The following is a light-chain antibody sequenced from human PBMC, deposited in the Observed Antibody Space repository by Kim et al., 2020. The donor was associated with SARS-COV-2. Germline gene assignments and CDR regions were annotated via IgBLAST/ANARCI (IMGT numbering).Light chain of an antibody. J-gene: IGKJ1*01. CDR2: KAS. CDR1: QDVSTW. Sequence: DMQMTQSPSTLSASVGDRVTITCRASQDVSTWLAWYQQKPGKAPSRLIYKASSLESGVPSRFSGRGSGTEFTLTISSLQPDDFATYYCQQYHSDSPWTFGQGTKVDIK. V-gene: IGKV1-5*03. CDR3: QQYHSDSPWT.